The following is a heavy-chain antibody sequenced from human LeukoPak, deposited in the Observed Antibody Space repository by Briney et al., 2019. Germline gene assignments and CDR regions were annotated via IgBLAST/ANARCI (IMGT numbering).Heavy chain of an antibody. Sequence: GESLKISCKGSGYSFTSYWIGWVRQMPRKGLEWMGIIYPGDSDTRYSPSFQGQVTISADKSISTAYLQWSSLKASDTAMYYCARHDSGSYTFYYGMDVWGQGTTVTVSS. CDR1: GYSFTSYW. CDR2: IYPGDSDT. D-gene: IGHD1-26*01. V-gene: IGHV5-51*01. J-gene: IGHJ6*02. CDR3: ARHDSGSYTFYYGMDV.